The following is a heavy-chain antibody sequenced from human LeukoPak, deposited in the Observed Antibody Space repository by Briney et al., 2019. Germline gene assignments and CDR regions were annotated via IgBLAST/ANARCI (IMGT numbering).Heavy chain of an antibody. CDR2: INPTGSST. J-gene: IGHJ5*01. Sequence: ASVKVSYKTSGYTFTSYHMHWVRQAPGQGLEWMGVINPTGSSTNYAEKFQGRVTMTRDTSTSTAYMELSSLRSEDTAVYYCAVDPYYYDSGWFDFWGQGTLVIVSS. D-gene: IGHD3-22*01. CDR3: AVDPYYYDSGWFDF. V-gene: IGHV1-46*01. CDR1: GYTFTSYH.